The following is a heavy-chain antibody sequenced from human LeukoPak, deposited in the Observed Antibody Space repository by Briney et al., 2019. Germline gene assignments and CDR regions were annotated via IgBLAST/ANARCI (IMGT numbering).Heavy chain of an antibody. Sequence: GGSLRLSCAASEFTFSTYSMNWVRQAPGKGLEWVSTISSTSSYIYYADSVKGRFTISRDNAKNSLDLQMNSLRAEGTAVYYCARDQSHRDPVAFDIWGQGTMVTVSS. D-gene: IGHD3-10*01. CDR2: ISSTSSYI. J-gene: IGHJ3*02. CDR3: ARDQSHRDPVAFDI. V-gene: IGHV3-21*01. CDR1: EFTFSTYS.